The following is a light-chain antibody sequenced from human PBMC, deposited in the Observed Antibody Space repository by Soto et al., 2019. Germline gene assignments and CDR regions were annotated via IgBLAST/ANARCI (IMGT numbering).Light chain of an antibody. CDR3: QTWGSGIVV. J-gene: IGLJ2*01. V-gene: IGLV4-69*01. Sequence: QLVLTQSPSASASLGASVKLTCTLSRGHSNYAIAWHQQQSEKSPRYLMKLNSDGSHSKGDGIPDRFSGSSSGAERYLTISSLQSEDEADYYCQTWGSGIVVFGGGTKLTVL. CDR1: RGHSNYA. CDR2: LNSDGSH.